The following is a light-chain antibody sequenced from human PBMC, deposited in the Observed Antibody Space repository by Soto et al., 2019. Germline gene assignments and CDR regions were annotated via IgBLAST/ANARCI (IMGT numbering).Light chain of an antibody. CDR1: QSVSSSY. CDR2: GAS. CDR3: QQYGSSPRGT. J-gene: IGKJ2*02. Sequence: EIVLTQSPGTLSLSPGERATLSCRASQSVSSSYLAWYQQKPGQAPRLLIYGASSRATGIPDRSSGSGSGTDFTLTISRLEPEDFAVYYCQQYGSSPRGTFGQGTKLEIK. V-gene: IGKV3-20*01.